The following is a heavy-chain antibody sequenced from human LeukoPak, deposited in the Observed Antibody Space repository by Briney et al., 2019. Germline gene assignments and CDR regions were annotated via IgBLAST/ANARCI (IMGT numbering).Heavy chain of an antibody. CDR2: IYHSGST. V-gene: IGHV4-4*02. Sequence: SETLSLTCAVSGGSISSSNWWSWVRQPPGKGLEWIGEIYHSGSTNYNPSLKSRVTISVDTSKNQFSLKLSSVTAADTAVYYCARGASRSFDYWGQGTLVTVSS. CDR3: ARGASRSFDY. D-gene: IGHD6-6*01. J-gene: IGHJ4*02. CDR1: GGSISSSNW.